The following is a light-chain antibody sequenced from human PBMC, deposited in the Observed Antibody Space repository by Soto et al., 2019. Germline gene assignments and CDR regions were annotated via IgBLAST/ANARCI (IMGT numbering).Light chain of an antibody. V-gene: IGLV1-47*01. CDR1: SSNIGAGYD. CDR2: RNN. J-gene: IGLJ1*01. CDR3: AAWDDSLSGYV. Sequence: QSVLTQPPSVSGAPGQRVTISCTGSSSNIGAGYDVHWYQQFPGTAPKLLIYRNNQRPSGVPDRFSGSKSGTSASLAISGLRSEDEADYYCAAWDDSLSGYVFGTGTKLTVL.